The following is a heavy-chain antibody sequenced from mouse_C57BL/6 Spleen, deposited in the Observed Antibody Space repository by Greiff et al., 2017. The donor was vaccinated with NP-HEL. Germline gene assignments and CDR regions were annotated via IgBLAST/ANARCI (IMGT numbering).Heavy chain of an antibody. V-gene: IGHV5-17*01. CDR2: ISSGSSTI. CDR1: GFTFSDYG. Sequence: EVHLVESGGGLVKPGGSLKLSCAASGFTFSDYGMHWVRQAPEKGLEWVAYISSGSSTIYYADTVKGRFTISRDNAKNTLFLQMTSLRSEDTAMYYCARNYYSNPFAYWGQGTLVTVSA. CDR3: ARNYYSNPFAY. D-gene: IGHD2-5*01. J-gene: IGHJ3*01.